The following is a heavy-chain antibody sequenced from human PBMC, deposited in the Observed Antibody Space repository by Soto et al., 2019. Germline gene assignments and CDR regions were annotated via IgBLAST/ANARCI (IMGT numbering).Heavy chain of an antibody. J-gene: IGHJ4*02. V-gene: IGHV3-30*18. CDR1: GFTFSSYG. CDR2: ISYDGSNK. CDR3: AKLRDGYNSLDFDY. D-gene: IGHD5-12*01. Sequence: GGSLRLSCAASGFTFSSYGMHWVRQAPGKGLEWVAVISYDGSNKYYADSVKGRFTISRDNSKNTLYLQMNGLRAEDTAVYYCAKLRDGYNSLDFDYWGQGTLVTVSS.